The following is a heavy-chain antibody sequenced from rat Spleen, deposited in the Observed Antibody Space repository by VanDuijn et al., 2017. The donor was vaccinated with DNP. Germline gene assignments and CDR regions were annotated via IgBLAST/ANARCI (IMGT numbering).Heavy chain of an antibody. V-gene: IGHV3-1*01. J-gene: IGHJ4*01. Sequence: EVQLQESGPGLVKPSQSLSLTCSVTGYSITSNYWGWIRMFPGNKMEWIGHINYSGNTRYSPSLKSRISISRDTSKNQFFLQLDSVTSGDTATYYCARWSGYYDDIYYYHYGLDAWGQGTSVTVSS. CDR3: ARWSGYYDDIYYYHYGLDA. CDR2: INYSGNT. D-gene: IGHD1-12*02. CDR1: GYSITSNY.